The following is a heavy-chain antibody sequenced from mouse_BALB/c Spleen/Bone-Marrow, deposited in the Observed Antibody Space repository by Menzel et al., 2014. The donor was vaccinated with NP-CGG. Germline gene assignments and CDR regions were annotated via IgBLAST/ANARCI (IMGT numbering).Heavy chain of an antibody. CDR3: ARYGNYCYAMDY. CDR2: IDPANGNT. Sequence: EVQLQQSGAELVKPGASVKLSCTASGFNIKDTYMHWVKQRHEQGLEWIGRIDPANGNTKYDPKFQGKATITADTSSNTAYLQLSSLTSEDTAVYYCARYGNYCYAMDYWGQGTSVTVSS. D-gene: IGHD2-1*01. J-gene: IGHJ4*01. CDR1: GFNIKDTY. V-gene: IGHV14-3*02.